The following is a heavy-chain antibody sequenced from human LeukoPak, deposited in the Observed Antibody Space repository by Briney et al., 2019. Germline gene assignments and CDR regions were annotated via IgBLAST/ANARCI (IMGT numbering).Heavy chain of an antibody. D-gene: IGHD4-11*01. J-gene: IGHJ4*02. CDR2: ISYDGSNK. CDR3: AKVDDYSNYDLDY. V-gene: IGHV3-30*18. Sequence: PGRSLRLSCAASGFTFSSYGMHWVRQAPGKGLEWVAVISYDGSNKYYADSVKGRFTISRDNSKNTLYLQMNSLRAEDTAVYYCAKVDDYSNYDLDYWGQGTLVTVSS. CDR1: GFTFSSYG.